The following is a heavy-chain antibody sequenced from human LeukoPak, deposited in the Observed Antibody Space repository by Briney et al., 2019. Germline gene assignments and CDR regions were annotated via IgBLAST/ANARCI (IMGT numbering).Heavy chain of an antibody. CDR3: AKSMTFGGVIVLDAFDI. Sequence: GESLKISCKGSGYSFTTYWIGWVRQMPGKGLEWMGIIYPGDSDTMYSPSFQGQISISADKSINTAYLQWSSLKASDTAMYYCAKSMTFGGVIVLDAFDIWGQGTMVTVSS. D-gene: IGHD3-16*02. J-gene: IGHJ3*02. V-gene: IGHV5-51*01. CDR1: GYSFTTYW. CDR2: IYPGDSDT.